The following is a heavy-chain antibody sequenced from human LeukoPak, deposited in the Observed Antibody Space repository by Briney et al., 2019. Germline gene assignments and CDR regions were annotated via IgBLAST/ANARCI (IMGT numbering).Heavy chain of an antibody. V-gene: IGHV3-9*01. J-gene: IGHJ4*02. Sequence: PGGSLRLSCVISGFRFDNFAMHWVRQAPGKGLEWVAGINWSNITVVYADAVKGRFTISRDNSKNSLYLLLNDLRAEDTAFYFCAKDSGGGVSSAGILDHWGPGTLVSVSP. CDR2: INWSNITV. CDR1: GFRFDNFA. CDR3: AKDSGGGVSSAGILDH. D-gene: IGHD6-13*01.